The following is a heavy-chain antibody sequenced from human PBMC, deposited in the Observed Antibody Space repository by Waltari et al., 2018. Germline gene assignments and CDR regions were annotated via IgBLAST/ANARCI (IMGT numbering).Heavy chain of an antibody. V-gene: IGHV3-7*01. CDR1: GFTFSRYW. CDR2: IKQDGSEK. Sequence: EVQLVESGGGLVQPGGSLRLSCAASGFTFSRYWMSWVRQTPGKGREWVANIKQDGSEKYYVDSVKGRFTISRDNAKNSLYLQMNSLRAEDTAVYYCAKSRGFDYWGQGTLVTVSS. CDR3: AKSRGFDY. D-gene: IGHD2-2*01. J-gene: IGHJ4*02.